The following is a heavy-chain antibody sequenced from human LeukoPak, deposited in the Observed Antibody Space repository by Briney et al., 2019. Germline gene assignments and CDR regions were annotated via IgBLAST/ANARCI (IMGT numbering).Heavy chain of an antibody. CDR1: GGSFSGYY. CDR2: INHSGST. J-gene: IGHJ4*02. V-gene: IGHV4-34*01. D-gene: IGHD1-14*01. CDR3: ASSAGSQYY. Sequence: PSETLSLTCAVYGGSFSGYYWSWIRQPPGKGLEWIGEINHSGSTNYNPSLKSRVTISVDTSKNQFSLKLSSVTAADTAVYYCASSAGSQYYWGQGTLVTVSS.